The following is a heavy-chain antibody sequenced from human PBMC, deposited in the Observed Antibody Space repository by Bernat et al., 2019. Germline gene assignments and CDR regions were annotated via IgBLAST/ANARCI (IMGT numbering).Heavy chain of an antibody. V-gene: IGHV3-23*01. CDR2: ISSGGTT. D-gene: IGHD6-6*01. CDR3: AKSSAWSHCYFDL. J-gene: IGHJ2*01. CDR1: GFNFKNFG. Sequence: EMQLLASGGGLVQPGGSLRLSCAASGFNFKNFGMSWVRQAPGKGLEWVSPISSGGTTYYADSVKGRFTISRDNNNNPLYLQLNSLRFEDTAVYYCAKSSAWSHCYFDLWGRGTLVTVSS.